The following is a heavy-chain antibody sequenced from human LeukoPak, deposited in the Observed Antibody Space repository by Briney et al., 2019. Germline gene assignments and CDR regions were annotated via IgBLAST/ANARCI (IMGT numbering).Heavy chain of an antibody. Sequence: ASVKVSCKASGYTFTGYYMHWVRQAPGQGLEWMGWINPNSGGTNYAQKFQGRVTMTRDTSISTAYMELSRLRSDGTAVYYCAREADSSALSTFDPWGQGTLVTVSS. D-gene: IGHD6-25*01. J-gene: IGHJ5*02. CDR2: INPNSGGT. V-gene: IGHV1-2*02. CDR1: GYTFTGYY. CDR3: AREADSSALSTFDP.